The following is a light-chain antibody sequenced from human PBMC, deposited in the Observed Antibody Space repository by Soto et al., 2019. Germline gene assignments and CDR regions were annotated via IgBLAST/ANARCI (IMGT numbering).Light chain of an antibody. J-gene: IGKJ1*01. V-gene: IGKV3-15*01. CDR1: QSVSSN. Sequence: EIVLTQSPGTLSLSPGERATLSCRASQSVSSNLAWYQQKPGQAPRLLIYGASTRATGIPDRFSGSGFGTEFTLTITSLQSEDFALYYCQQYNNWPPPCTFGQGTKVDIK. CDR3: QQYNNWPPPCT. CDR2: GAS.